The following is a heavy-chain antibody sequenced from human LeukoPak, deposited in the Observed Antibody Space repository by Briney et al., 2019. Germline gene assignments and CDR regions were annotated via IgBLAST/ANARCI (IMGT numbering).Heavy chain of an antibody. Sequence: GGSLRLSCAASGFTFSSYSMNWVRQAPGKGLEWVSSISSSSSYIYYADSVKGRFTISRDNAKNSLYLQMNSLRAEDTAVYYCARDSQYCSSTSCYFDFDYWGQGTLVTASS. CDR1: GFTFSSYS. J-gene: IGHJ4*02. CDR2: ISSSSSYI. CDR3: ARDSQYCSSTSCYFDFDY. V-gene: IGHV3-21*01. D-gene: IGHD2-2*01.